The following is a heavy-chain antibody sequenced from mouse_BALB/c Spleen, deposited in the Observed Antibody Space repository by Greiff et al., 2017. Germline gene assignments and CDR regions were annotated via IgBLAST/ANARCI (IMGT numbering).Heavy chain of an antibody. J-gene: IGHJ1*01. V-gene: IGHV2-2*02. D-gene: IGHD2-1*01. CDR2: IWSGGST. Sequence: QVQLQQSGPGLVQPSQSLSITCTVSGFSLTSYGVHWVRQSPGKGLEWLGVIWSGGSTDYNAAFISRLSISKDNSKSHVFFKMNSLQANDTSIYYCARRDYGNYVGYFDVWGAGTTVTVSS. CDR3: ARRDYGNYVGYFDV. CDR1: GFSLTSYG.